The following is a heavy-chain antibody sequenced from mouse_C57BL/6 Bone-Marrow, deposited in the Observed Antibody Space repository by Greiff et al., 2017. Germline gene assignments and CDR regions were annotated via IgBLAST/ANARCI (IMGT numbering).Heavy chain of an antibody. J-gene: IGHJ3*01. V-gene: IGHV1-64*01. CDR2: IHPNSGST. CDR3: ASIYDRVWFAY. D-gene: IGHD2-3*01. CDR1: GYTFTSYW. Sequence: LKQPGAELVKPGASVKLSCKASGYTFTSYWMHWVKQRPGQGLEWIGMIHPNSGSTNYNEKFKSKATLTVDKSSSTAYMQLSSLTSEDSAVYYCASIYDRVWFAYWGQGTLVTVSA.